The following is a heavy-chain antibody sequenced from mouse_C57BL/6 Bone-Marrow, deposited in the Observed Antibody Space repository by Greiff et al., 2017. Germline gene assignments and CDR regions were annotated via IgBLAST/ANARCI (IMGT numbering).Heavy chain of an antibody. V-gene: IGHV1-81*01. Sequence: VQLQQPGAELARPGASVKLSCKASGYTFTSYGISWVKQRTGQGLEWIGEIYPRSGNTYYNEKFKGKATLTADKSSSTAYMELRSLTYEDSADYFGARGGIKRFADWGQGTLVTVSA. CDR3: ARGGIKRFAD. J-gene: IGHJ3*01. CDR1: GYTFTSYG. CDR2: IYPRSGNT. D-gene: IGHD2-4*01.